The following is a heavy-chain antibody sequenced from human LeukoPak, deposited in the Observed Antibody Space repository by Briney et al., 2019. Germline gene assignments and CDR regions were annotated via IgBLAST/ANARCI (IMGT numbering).Heavy chain of an antibody. D-gene: IGHD3/OR15-3a*01. CDR1: EFTFSSYA. CDR2: VSYDGSDK. CDR3: TKAHPVDWLLPFDY. J-gene: IGHJ4*02. V-gene: IGHV3-30*18. Sequence: GRSLRLSCAASEFTFSSYAMHWVRQAPGKGLEWVGLVSYDGSDKYYADSVKGLFTISRENSKNTLYLQMNSLRGEDTAVYYCTKAHPVDWLLPFDYWGQGTLVTVSS.